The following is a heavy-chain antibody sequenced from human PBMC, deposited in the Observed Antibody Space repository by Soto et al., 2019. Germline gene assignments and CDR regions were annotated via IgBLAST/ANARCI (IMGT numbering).Heavy chain of an antibody. CDR2: IYYSGST. V-gene: IGHV4-31*03. Sequence: QVQLQESGPGLVKPSQTLSLTCTVSGGSISSGNNYWSWIRQHPGKGLEWIGYIYYSGSTYYIPSLKSRVTISVETYKNQFSLKLRSVTAADTAVYYCARTSYDSSGTAADPWGQGTLVTVSS. J-gene: IGHJ5*02. D-gene: IGHD3-22*01. CDR3: ARTSYDSSGTAADP. CDR1: GGSISSGNNY.